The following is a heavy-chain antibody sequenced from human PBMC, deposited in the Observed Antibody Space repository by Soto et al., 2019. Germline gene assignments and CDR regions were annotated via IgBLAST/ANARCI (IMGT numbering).Heavy chain of an antibody. CDR2: IQSGGTT. CDR1: GFTVSSKY. J-gene: IGHJ6*02. V-gene: IGHV3-66*01. Sequence: GGSLRLSCAASGFTVSSKYMTWVRQAPGKGLEWVSLIQSGGTTYYADSVKGRFTISRDTSENTLHLQMDSLRVEDTAVYYCARDDVRGDGCRCHGTPLAGRAQGTTVTVAS. D-gene: IGHD3-10*02. CDR3: ARDDVRGDGCRCHGTPLAG.